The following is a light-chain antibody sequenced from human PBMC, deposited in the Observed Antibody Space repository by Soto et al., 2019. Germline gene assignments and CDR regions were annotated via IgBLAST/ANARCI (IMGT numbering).Light chain of an antibody. V-gene: IGLV2-14*01. CDR3: SSYTSSSTLVV. Sequence: QSALTPPASVSGSPGQSITISCTGTSSDVGGYNYVSWYQQHPGKAPKLMIFEVSNRPSGVSYRFSGSKSGNTASLTISGLQAEDEADYYCSSYTSSSTLVVFGGGTKVTVL. J-gene: IGLJ2*01. CDR2: EVS. CDR1: SSDVGGYNY.